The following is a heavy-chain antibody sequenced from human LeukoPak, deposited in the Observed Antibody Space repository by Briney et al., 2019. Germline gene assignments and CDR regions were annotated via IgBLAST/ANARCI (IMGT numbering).Heavy chain of an antibody. J-gene: IGHJ6*03. D-gene: IGHD5-12*01. Sequence: SETLSLTCTVSGGSISSGSYYWSWIRQPAGKGLEWIGRIYTSGSTNYNPSLKSRVTISVDTSKNQFSLKLSSVTAADTAVYYCARDGEGYSGYDRNSSSWSYDYYYYYMDVWGKGTTVTVSS. CDR1: GGSISSGSYY. V-gene: IGHV4-61*02. CDR3: ARDGEGYSGYDRNSSSWSYDYYYYYMDV. CDR2: IYTSGST.